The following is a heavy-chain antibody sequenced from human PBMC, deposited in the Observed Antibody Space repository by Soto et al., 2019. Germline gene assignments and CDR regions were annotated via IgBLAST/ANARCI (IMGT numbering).Heavy chain of an antibody. CDR3: AKELHDLVVVIPTTVVGYFDY. Sequence: EVQLLESGGGLVQPGGFLRLSCAASGFTFRSYAMNWVRQAPGKGLEWVSSISGNGASTYYADSVKGRFTISRANSRNTLFLQRNTTSAEDKAKYSSAKELHDLVVVIPTTVVGYFDYWGQGTLVTVSS. J-gene: IGHJ4*02. CDR1: GFTFRSYA. V-gene: IGHV3-23*01. D-gene: IGHD2-15*01. CDR2: ISGNGAST.